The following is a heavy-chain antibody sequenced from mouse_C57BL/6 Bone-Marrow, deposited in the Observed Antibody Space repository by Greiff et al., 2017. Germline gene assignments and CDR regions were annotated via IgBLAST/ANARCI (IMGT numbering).Heavy chain of an antibody. CDR3: APVLSY. Sequence: QVQLQQSGPELVKPGASVKISCKASGYAFSSSWMNWVKQRPGKGLEWIGRIYPGDGATKYNGKIKGKATLTADKSSSTAYMQLTVLTSVDSAVYYCAPVLSYWGQGTSVTVSS. V-gene: IGHV1-82*01. J-gene: IGHJ4*01. CDR2: IYPGDGAT. D-gene: IGHD1-1*02. CDR1: GYAFSSSW.